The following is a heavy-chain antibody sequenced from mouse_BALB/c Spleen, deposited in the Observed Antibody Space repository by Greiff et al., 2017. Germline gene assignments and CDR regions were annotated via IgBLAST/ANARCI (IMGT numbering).Heavy chain of an antibody. Sequence: EVKLQESGGGLVKPGGSLKLSCAASGFTFSDYYMYWVRQTPEKRLEWVATISDGGSYTYYPDSVKGRFTISRDNAKNNLYLQMSSLKSEDTAMYYCARGGYGYLFDYRGQGTTLTVSS. D-gene: IGHD1-2*01. V-gene: IGHV5-4*02. CDR3: ARGGYGYLFDY. CDR1: GFTFSDYY. CDR2: ISDGGSYT. J-gene: IGHJ2*01.